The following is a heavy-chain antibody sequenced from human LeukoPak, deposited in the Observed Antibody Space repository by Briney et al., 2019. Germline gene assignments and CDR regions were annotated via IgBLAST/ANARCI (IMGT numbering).Heavy chain of an antibody. CDR1: GGSFSGYY. J-gene: IGHJ5*02. Sequence: SETLSLTCAVYGGSFSGYYWSWIRQPPGKGLEWIGEINHSGSTNYNPSLKSRVTMSVDTSKNQFSLKLSSVTAADTAVYYCARDGFKYSSGWSAPGWFDPWGQGTLVTVSS. CDR3: ARDGFKYSSGWSAPGWFDP. V-gene: IGHV4-34*01. D-gene: IGHD6-19*01. CDR2: INHSGST.